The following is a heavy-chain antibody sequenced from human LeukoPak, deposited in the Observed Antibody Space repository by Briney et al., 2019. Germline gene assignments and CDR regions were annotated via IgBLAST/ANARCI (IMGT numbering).Heavy chain of an antibody. V-gene: IGHV3-30-3*01. Sequence: GGSLRLSCAASGFTFSSYAMHWVRQAPGKGLEWVAVISFDGSSKYYADSVKGRFTISRDNSKNTLYLQMNSLRAEDTAVYYCARVQSAYYYYYGMDVWGQGTTVTVSS. CDR1: GFTFSSYA. CDR2: ISFDGSSK. CDR3: ARVQSAYYYYYGMDV. J-gene: IGHJ6*02.